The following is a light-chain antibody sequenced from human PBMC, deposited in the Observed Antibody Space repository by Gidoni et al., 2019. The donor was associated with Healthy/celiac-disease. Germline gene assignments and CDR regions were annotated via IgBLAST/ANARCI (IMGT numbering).Light chain of an antibody. CDR2: DNN. CDR3: GTGEV. V-gene: IGLV1-51*01. CDR1: SSNIGNNY. Sequence: QSVLTQPPSVSAAPGQKVTISCSGSSSNIGNNYVSWYQQLPGTAPKLLIYDNNKRPSGIPDRFSGSKSGTSATLGITGLQTGDEADYYCGTGEVFGGGTKLTVL. J-gene: IGLJ2*01.